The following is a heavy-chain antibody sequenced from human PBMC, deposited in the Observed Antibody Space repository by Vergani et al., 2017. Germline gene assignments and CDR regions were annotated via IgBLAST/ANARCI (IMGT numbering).Heavy chain of an antibody. CDR2: IYYSGST. V-gene: IGHV4-61*01. D-gene: IGHD7-27*01. CDR1: GGSVSSDSYY. J-gene: IGHJ2*01. Sequence: QVQLQESGPGLVKPSETLSLTCTVSGGSVSSDSYYWNWIRQPPGKGLEWIGYIYYSGSTNYNPSLKSRVTISVDTSKNQFSLKLSSVTAADTAVYYCARDGDPLRNWYFDLWGRGTLVTVSS. CDR3: ARDGDPLRNWYFDL.